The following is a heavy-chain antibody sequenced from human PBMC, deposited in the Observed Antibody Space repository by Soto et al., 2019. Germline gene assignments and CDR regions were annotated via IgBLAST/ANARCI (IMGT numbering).Heavy chain of an antibody. V-gene: IGHV4-59*11. J-gene: IGHJ4*02. CDR1: GGSITSHY. D-gene: IGHD1-1*01. CDR2: IYHSGST. Sequence: PSETLSLTCTVSGGSITSHYWSWIRQSPGKGLESIGYIYHSGSTNYNPSFKSRVSTSVDTSKNQFSLKLTSVTAADTAVYYCARRNDLLYYWGQGIQVTVSS. CDR3: ARRNDLLYY.